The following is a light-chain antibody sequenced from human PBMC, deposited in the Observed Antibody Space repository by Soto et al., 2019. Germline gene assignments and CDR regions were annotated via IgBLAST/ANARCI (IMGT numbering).Light chain of an antibody. CDR2: AAS. J-gene: IGKJ4*01. CDR3: QQSHANPT. Sequence: DIRMTQSPSSLSASIGDRVTITCRASQTISVDLNWYQQKPGRVPTLLISAASTLHIGVPSRFVGSGSGTDFTLTISGLQPADFATYYCQQSHANPTFGGATKVDIK. V-gene: IGKV1-39*01. CDR1: QTISVD.